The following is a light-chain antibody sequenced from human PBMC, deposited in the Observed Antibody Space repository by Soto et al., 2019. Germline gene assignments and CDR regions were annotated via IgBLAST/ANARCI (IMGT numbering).Light chain of an antibody. Sequence: DIQMTQSPSSLSASVGDRVTITCRASQSISSYLNWYQQKPGKAPKLLIYAASSLQSGVPSRFSGSGSGTEFILTISRLQPDDVATYYCQQSYSTPRTFGQGTKVEIK. CDR1: QSISSY. V-gene: IGKV1-39*01. J-gene: IGKJ1*01. CDR3: QQSYSTPRT. CDR2: AAS.